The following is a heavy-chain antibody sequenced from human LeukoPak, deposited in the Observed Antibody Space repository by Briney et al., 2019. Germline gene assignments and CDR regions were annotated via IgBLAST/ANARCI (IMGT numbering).Heavy chain of an antibody. V-gene: IGHV1-18*01. Sequence: GASVKVSCKASGYTFTSYGISWVQQGPGQGLEWVGWISAYNGNTNYAQKLQGRVTMTTDTSTSTAYMELRSLRSDDTAVYYCARDGPYSSSSGVFDYWGQGTLVTVSS. CDR1: GYTFTSYG. J-gene: IGHJ4*02. CDR2: ISAYNGNT. D-gene: IGHD6-6*01. CDR3: ARDGPYSSSSGVFDY.